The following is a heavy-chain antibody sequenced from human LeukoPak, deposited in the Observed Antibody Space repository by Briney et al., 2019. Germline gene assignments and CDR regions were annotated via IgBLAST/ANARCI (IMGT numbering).Heavy chain of an antibody. Sequence: PSQTLSLTCAVSGGSISSGGYSWSWIRQPPGKGLEWIGYIYHSGSTYYNPSLKSRVTISVDRSKNQFSLKLSSVTAADTAVYYCARARGYAGNWFDPWGQGTLVTVSS. J-gene: IGHJ5*02. CDR3: ARARGYAGNWFDP. CDR1: GGSISSGGYS. D-gene: IGHD3-22*01. CDR2: IYHSGST. V-gene: IGHV4-30-2*01.